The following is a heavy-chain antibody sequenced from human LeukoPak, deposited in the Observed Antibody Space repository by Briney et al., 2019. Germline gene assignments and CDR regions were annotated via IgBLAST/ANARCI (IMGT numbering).Heavy chain of an antibody. Sequence: SQTLSLTCGISGDSVSSNTGAWNWIRQSPSRGLEWLGKTYYRSKWNNDYAVSVKDRITINPDTSKDQFSLQLNSVTPEDTAVYYCAREAFKYGRFYFDYWGQGTPVTVSS. CDR3: AREAFKYGRFYFDY. V-gene: IGHV6-1*01. J-gene: IGHJ4*02. D-gene: IGHD2/OR15-2a*01. CDR2: TYYRSKWNN. CDR1: GDSVSSNTGA.